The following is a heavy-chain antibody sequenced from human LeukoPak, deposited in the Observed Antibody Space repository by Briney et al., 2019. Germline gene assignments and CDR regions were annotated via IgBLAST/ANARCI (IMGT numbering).Heavy chain of an antibody. CDR1: GFTFSDYW. D-gene: IGHD2-2*03. CDR3: AKSGYCSSTSCYEVLYYGMDV. J-gene: IGHJ6*02. Sequence: GGSLRLSCVGSGFTFSDYWMTWVRQAPGKGLEWVSAISGSGGSTYYADSVKGRFTISRDNSKNTLYLQMNSLRAEDTAVYYCAKSGYCSSTSCYEVLYYGMDVWGQGTTVTVSS. CDR2: ISGSGGST. V-gene: IGHV3-23*01.